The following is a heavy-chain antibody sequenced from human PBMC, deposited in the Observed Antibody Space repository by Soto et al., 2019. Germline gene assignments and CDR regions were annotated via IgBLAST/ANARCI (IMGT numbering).Heavy chain of an antibody. CDR1: GGSIRSTTYY. CDR3: ATHNWNLDP. D-gene: IGHD1-7*01. V-gene: IGHV4-39*01. J-gene: IGHJ1*01. CDR2: MYYSGST. Sequence: QLQLQESGPGPVKPSETLSLTCTVSGGSIRSTTYYWGWIRQPPGKGLEWIGSMYYSGSTYYNPSLKGRVNISVDMSKNQFSLKLSSVTAADTAVYYCATHNWNLDPWGQGTLVTVSS.